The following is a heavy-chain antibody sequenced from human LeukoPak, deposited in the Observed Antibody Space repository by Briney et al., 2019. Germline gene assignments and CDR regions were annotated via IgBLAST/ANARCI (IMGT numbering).Heavy chain of an antibody. CDR2: ISGSGGST. CDR3: AKISEFWETCGGDCYADY. V-gene: IGHV3-23*01. J-gene: IGHJ4*02. CDR1: GFTFSSYA. Sequence: GVSLRLSCAASGFTFSSYAMSWVRQAPGKGLEWVSAISGSGGSTYYADSVKGRFTISRGNSKNTLYLQMNSLRAEDTAVYYCAKISEFWETCGGDCYADYWGQGTLVTVSS. D-gene: IGHD2-21*01.